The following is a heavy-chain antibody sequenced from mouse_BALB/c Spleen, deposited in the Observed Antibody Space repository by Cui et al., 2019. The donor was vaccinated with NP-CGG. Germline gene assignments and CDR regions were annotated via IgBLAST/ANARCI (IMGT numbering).Heavy chain of an antibody. Sequence: QVQLQQPGAELVKPGASVKLSCKASGYSFTNYWMPGRGLEWIGRIDPNSGGTKYNEKFKNKATLTVDKPSSTAYMQLSSLTSEDSAVYYCARYDYYGSSYFDYWGQGTTLTVSS. CDR2: IDPNSGGT. D-gene: IGHD1-1*01. J-gene: IGHJ2*01. CDR1: GYSFTNYW. CDR3: ARYDYYGSSYFDY. V-gene: IGHV1-72*01.